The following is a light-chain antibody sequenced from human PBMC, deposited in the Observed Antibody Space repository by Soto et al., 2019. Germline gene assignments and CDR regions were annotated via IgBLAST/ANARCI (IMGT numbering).Light chain of an antibody. CDR2: DDT. Sequence: QSALTQPASVSGSPGQSITISCTGTVGLVSWYQQHPGKVPKLIIYDDTKRPSGVSSRFSGSKSGNTASLTISGLQTEDEADYYCSSYPGNYTLDFGGGTKLTVL. CDR1: VGL. V-gene: IGLV2-23*01. J-gene: IGLJ2*01. CDR3: SSYPGNYTLD.